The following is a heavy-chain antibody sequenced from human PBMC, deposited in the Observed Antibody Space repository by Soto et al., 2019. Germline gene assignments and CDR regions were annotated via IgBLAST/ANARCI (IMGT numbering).Heavy chain of an antibody. J-gene: IGHJ4*02. D-gene: IGHD3-22*01. CDR1: GFTFSSYS. CDR3: ARPDSSEKKSPLDY. Sequence: GGSLRLSCAASGFTFSSYSMNWVRQAPGKGLEWVSSISSSSSYIYYADSVKGRFTISRDNAKNSLYLQMNSLRAEDTAVYYCARPDSSEKKSPLDYWGQGTLVTVSS. V-gene: IGHV3-21*01. CDR2: ISSSSSYI.